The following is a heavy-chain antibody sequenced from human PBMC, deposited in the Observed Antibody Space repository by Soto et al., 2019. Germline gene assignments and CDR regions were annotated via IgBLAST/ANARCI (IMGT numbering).Heavy chain of an antibody. CDR1: GFTFSNYA. CDR2: ISGSGGST. D-gene: IGHD3-10*01. Sequence: EVQLLESGGGLVQPGGSLRLSCAASGFTFSNYAMNWVRQAPGKGLEWISVISGSGGSTYYADSVKGRFTISRDNSNNTLYLQMNSLRADDTAVYYCAKRASGSYFDYWSQGTLVTVSS. V-gene: IGHV3-23*01. CDR3: AKRASGSYFDY. J-gene: IGHJ4*02.